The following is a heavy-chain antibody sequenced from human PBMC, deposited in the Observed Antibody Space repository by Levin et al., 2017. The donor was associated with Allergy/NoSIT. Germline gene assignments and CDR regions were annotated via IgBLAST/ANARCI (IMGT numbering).Heavy chain of an antibody. CDR1: GFTFSSYA. CDR2: ISGSGGST. D-gene: IGHD4-17*01. CDR3: AKVAGYDGDYAFDS. J-gene: IGHJ3*02. Sequence: GESLKISCAASGFTFSSYAMSWVRQAPGKGLEWVSAISGSGGSTYYADSVKGRFTISRDNSKNTLYLQMNSLRAEDTAVYYCAKVAGYDGDYAFDSWGQGTMVTVSS. V-gene: IGHV3-23*01.